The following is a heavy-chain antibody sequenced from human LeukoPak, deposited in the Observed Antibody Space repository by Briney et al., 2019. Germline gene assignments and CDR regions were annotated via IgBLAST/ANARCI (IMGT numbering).Heavy chain of an antibody. D-gene: IGHD2-8*01. CDR1: GFTFSSYA. V-gene: IGHV3-30*04. CDR2: ISYDGSNK. Sequence: QPGRSLRLSCAASGFTFSSYAMHWVRQAPGKGLEWVAVISYDGSNKYYADSVKGRFTFSRDNSKNTLYLQMNSLRAEDTAVYYCAKEYCSNSVCHSLDYWGQGTLVTVSS. CDR3: AKEYCSNSVCHSLDY. J-gene: IGHJ4*02.